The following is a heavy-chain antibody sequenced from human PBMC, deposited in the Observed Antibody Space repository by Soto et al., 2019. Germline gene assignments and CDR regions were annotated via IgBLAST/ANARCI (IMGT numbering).Heavy chain of an antibody. CDR3: VKLLLRRHTLGPADY. CDR2: ISSNGGST. V-gene: IGHV3-64D*06. D-gene: IGHD7-27*01. CDR1: GFTFSSYA. J-gene: IGHJ4*02. Sequence: GGSLRLSCSASGFTFSSYAMHWVRQAPGKGLEYVSAISSNGGSTYYADSVKGRFTISRDDPKNTLYLQMSSLRAEDTAVYYCVKLLLRRHTLGPADYWGQGTLVTVSS.